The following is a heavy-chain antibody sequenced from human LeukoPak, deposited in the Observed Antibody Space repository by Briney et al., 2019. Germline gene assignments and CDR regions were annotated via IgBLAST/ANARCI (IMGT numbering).Heavy chain of an antibody. CDR2: ISPYSGYT. J-gene: IGHJ4*02. CDR1: GYTFTTYG. V-gene: IGHV1-18*01. Sequence: ASVKVSCKSSGYTFTTYGITWVRQAPGQGLEWMAWISPYSGYTNYAQDLQGRVTVTTDTPTSTAYMELRSLTSDDTAVYYCARDSGAYNGFDYWGQGTLVTVSS. CDR3: ARDSGAYNGFDY. D-gene: IGHD1-26*01.